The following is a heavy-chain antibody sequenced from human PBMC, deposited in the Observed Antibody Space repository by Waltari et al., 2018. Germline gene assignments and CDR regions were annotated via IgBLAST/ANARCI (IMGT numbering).Heavy chain of an antibody. D-gene: IGHD1-26*01. V-gene: IGHV3-21*02. CDR1: GCACPRYS. CDR3: ARGEQESSFSKYYNGMDV. CDR2: IASVVRYI. J-gene: IGHJ6*02. Sequence: EVQLVESGGGLVRPGGSLRLSCAASGCACPRYSVKWVRQAPGGGLEWVASIASVVRYIFYADSGRGRFTVSRDNSILYLQMNGLRVEDTAVYYCARGEQESSFSKYYNGMDVWGQGTMVTVSS.